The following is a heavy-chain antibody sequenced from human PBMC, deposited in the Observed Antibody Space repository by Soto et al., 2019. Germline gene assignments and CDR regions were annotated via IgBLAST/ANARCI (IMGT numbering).Heavy chain of an antibody. CDR1: GFTFSSYS. Sequence: GGSLRLSCAASGFTFSSYSMNWVRQAPGKGLEWVSSISSSSYIYYADSVKGRFSISRDNAKNSLYLQMNSLRAEDTAVYYCARNYGDPSPFGYWGQGTLVTVSS. J-gene: IGHJ1*01. V-gene: IGHV3-21*01. CDR3: ARNYGDPSPFGY. CDR2: ISSSSYI. D-gene: IGHD4-17*01.